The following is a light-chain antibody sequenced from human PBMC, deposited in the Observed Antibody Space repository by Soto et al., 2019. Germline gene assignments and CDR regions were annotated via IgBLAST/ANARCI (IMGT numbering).Light chain of an antibody. V-gene: IGLV2-14*01. CDR2: EVT. CDR1: SSDVGDYNF. Sequence: LTQPASVSGSPGQSITISCTGTSSDVGDYNFVSWYQQHPGKAPKLMIFEVTNRPSGVSNRFSGSKSGNTASLTISGLQAEDEADYYCSSYTTSSTRVFGTGTKVTVL. CDR3: SSYTTSSTRV. J-gene: IGLJ1*01.